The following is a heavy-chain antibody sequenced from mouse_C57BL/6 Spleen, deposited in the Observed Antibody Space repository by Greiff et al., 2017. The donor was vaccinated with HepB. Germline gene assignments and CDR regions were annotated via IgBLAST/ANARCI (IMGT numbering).Heavy chain of an antibody. J-gene: IGHJ3*01. D-gene: IGHD1-1*01. V-gene: IGHV1-72*01. CDR3: ARDYYYGSSYPFAY. Sequence: VQLQQPGAELVQPGASVKLSCKASGYTFTSYWMHWVKQRPGRGLEWIGRIDPNSGGTKYNEKFKSKATMTVDKHSSTAYMQLSSLTSEDSAVYCGARDYYYGSSYPFAYWGQGTLVSVSA. CDR1: GYTFTSYW. CDR2: IDPNSGGT.